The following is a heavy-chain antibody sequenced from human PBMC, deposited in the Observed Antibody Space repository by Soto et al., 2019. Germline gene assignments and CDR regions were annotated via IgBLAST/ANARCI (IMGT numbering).Heavy chain of an antibody. V-gene: IGHV1-46*01. Sequence: QVQLVQSGAEVKKPGASVTLSCKASGYIFAHYFIHWVRQAPGQGLEWMAIVDPTGSRKSHAHKFQGRVTLTREASPGTVYMELNRQTSEDTALYYCAKDSTTMVTGFHNRGRGTLVTLP. CDR3: AKDSTTMVTGFHN. CDR2: VDPTGSRK. D-gene: IGHD2-15*01. J-gene: IGHJ4*02. CDR1: GYIFAHYF.